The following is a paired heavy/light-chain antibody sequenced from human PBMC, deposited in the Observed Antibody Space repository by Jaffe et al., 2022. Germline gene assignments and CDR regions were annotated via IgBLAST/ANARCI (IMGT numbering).Light chain of an antibody. Sequence: EIVLTQSPATLSLSPGERATLSCGASQSVSSSYLAWYQQKPGLAPRLLIYDASSRATGIPDRFSGSGSGTDFTLTISRLEPEDFAVYYCQQYGSSPVTFGQGTKLEIK. V-gene: IGKV3D-20*01. CDR1: QSVSSSY. CDR3: QQYGSSPVT. J-gene: IGKJ2*01. CDR2: DAS.
Heavy chain of an antibody. CDR2: IHAGNGNT. CDR3: AREGPWYIVVLVAATHYFDY. D-gene: IGHD2-15*01. CDR1: GYTFNTYS. Sequence: QVQLVQSGAEVKKPGASVKVSCKTSGYTFNTYSMHWVRQAPGQRLEWMGWIHAGNGNTKYSQKFQGRVTITRDTSASTAYMELSSLRSEDTAVYYCAREGPWYIVVLVAATHYFDYWGQGTLVTVSS. J-gene: IGHJ4*02. V-gene: IGHV1-3*01.